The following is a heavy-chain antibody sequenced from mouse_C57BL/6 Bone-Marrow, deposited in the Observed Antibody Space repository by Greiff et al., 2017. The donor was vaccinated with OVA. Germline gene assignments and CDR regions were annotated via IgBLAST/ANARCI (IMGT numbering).Heavy chain of an antibody. CDR3: ASPNWDGGDY. Sequence: VQLQQSGAELARPGASVKLSCKASGYTFTSYGISWVKQRTGQGLEWIGEIYPRRGNTYYNEKFKGKATLTADKSSSTAYMELRSRTSEDSAVYVCASPNWDGGDYWGQGTTLTVSS. CDR2: IYPRRGNT. CDR1: GYTFTSYG. V-gene: IGHV1-81*01. D-gene: IGHD4-1*02. J-gene: IGHJ2*01.